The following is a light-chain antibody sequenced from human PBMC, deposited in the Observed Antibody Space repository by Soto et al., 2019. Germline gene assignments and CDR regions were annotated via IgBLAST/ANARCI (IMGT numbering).Light chain of an antibody. J-gene: IGKJ1*01. CDR2: GAS. CDR3: QQYGSSPTWT. V-gene: IGKV3-20*01. CDR1: QSVSSSY. Sequence: EIVLTQSPGTLSLSPGERATLSCRASQSVSSSYLAWNQQKSGQAPRLLIYGASSRATGIPDRFSGSGSGTDFTLTISRLEPEDFAVYYCQQYGSSPTWTFGQGTKVDIK.